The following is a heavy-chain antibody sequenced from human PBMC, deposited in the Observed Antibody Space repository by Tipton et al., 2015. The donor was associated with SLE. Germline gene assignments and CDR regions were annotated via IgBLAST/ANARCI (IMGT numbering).Heavy chain of an antibody. CDR2: IWYDGSTK. D-gene: IGHD5-12*01. Sequence: SLRLSCAASGFTFSSYGMHWVRQAPGKGLEWVAVIWYDGSTKYYADSVKGRFTISRDNSKNTLYLQMNSLRAEDTAVYYCAREGLSGYEQGLDYWGQGTLVTVSS. J-gene: IGHJ4*02. CDR3: AREGLSGYEQGLDY. CDR1: GFTFSSYG. V-gene: IGHV3-33*01.